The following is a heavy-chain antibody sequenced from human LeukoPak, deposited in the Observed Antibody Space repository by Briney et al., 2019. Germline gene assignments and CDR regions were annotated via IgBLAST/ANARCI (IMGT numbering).Heavy chain of an antibody. J-gene: IGHJ4*02. V-gene: IGHV1-69*13. D-gene: IGHD4-17*01. Sequence: ASVKVSCKASGYTFTSYAISWVRQAPGQGLEWMGGIIPIFGTANYAQKFQGRVTITADESTSTAYMELSSLRSEDTAVYYCALSPHDYGDFSRGCWGQGTLVTVSS. CDR2: IIPIFGTA. CDR3: ALSPHDYGDFSRGC. CDR1: GYTFTSYA.